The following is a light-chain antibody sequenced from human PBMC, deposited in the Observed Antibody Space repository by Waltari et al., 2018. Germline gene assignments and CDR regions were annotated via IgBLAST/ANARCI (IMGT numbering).Light chain of an antibody. CDR3: GTWDNNLNALV. CDR2: ESE. Sequence: QPVLTQPPSVSAAPGQKVIISCSGSTSNIGHNYVSWYQQFPGAAPKVFIYESEKRPSGIPDRFSGSKSGTSASLGITGLQTGDEAAYYCGTWDNNLNALVFGGGTKLTVL. CDR1: TSNIGHNY. V-gene: IGLV1-51*02. J-gene: IGLJ2*01.